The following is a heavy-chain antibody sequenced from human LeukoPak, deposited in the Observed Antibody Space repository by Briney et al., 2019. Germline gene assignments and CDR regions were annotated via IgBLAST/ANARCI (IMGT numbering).Heavy chain of an antibody. CDR3: ARGPYGGNAASYFDY. V-gene: IGHV4-34*01. CDR1: GGSFSGYY. CDR2: INHSGST. J-gene: IGHJ4*02. Sequence: KPSETLSLTCAVYGGSFSGYYWSWIRQPPVKGLEWIGEINHSGSTNYNPSLKSRVTISVDTSKNQFSLMLSSVTAADTAVYYCARGPYGGNAASYFDYWGQGTLVTVSS. D-gene: IGHD4-23*01.